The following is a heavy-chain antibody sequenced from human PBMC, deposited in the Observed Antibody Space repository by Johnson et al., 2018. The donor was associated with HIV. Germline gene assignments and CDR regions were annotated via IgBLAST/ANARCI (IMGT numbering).Heavy chain of an antibody. V-gene: IGHV3-30*02. Sequence: VQVVESGGGVVQPGGSLRLSCAASGFTFSSYGMHWVRQAPGKGLEWVAFIRYDGSNKYYADSVKGRFTISRDNSKNTLYLQMNSLRAEDTAVYYCAKTIVVVTADAFDIWGQGTMVTVSS. D-gene: IGHD2-21*02. CDR1: GFTFSSYG. CDR2: IRYDGSNK. J-gene: IGHJ3*02. CDR3: AKTIVVVTADAFDI.